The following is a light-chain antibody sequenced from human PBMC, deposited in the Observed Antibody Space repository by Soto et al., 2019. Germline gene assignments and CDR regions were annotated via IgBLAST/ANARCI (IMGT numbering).Light chain of an antibody. CDR2: GNS. CDR1: SSNIGAGYD. CDR3: QSYDSSLSVYV. J-gene: IGLJ1*01. V-gene: IGLV1-40*01. Sequence: QSVLTQPPSVSGAPGQRVTISCTGSSSNIGAGYDEHWYQQLPGTAPKLLIYGNSNRPSGVPDRFSGSKSGTSASLAITGLQAEDEVDYYCQSYDSSLSVYVFGTGTKVTVL.